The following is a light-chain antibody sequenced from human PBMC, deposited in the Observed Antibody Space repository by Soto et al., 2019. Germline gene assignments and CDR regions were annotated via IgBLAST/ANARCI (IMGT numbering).Light chain of an antibody. J-gene: IGKJ1*01. CDR3: QQYYSKSGT. V-gene: IGKV1-5*03. Sequence: DIQMTQSPSTLSASVGDRVTITYRASQNINTWLAWYQQKPGKAPNLLIYEASSLESGVPPRFSGSRSGTEFTLIISSLQPDDFETYYCQQYYSKSGTFGQGTKVEIK. CDR2: EAS. CDR1: QNINTW.